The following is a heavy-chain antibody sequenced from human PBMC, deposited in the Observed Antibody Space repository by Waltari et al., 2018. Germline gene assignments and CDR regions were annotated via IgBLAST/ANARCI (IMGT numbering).Heavy chain of an antibody. CDR2: SYHSGST. V-gene: IGHV4-38-2*01. D-gene: IGHD3-3*01. CDR1: GYSISSGYY. CDR3: RFLEWPGRDYLDY. Sequence: HVQLQESGPGLVKPSETLSLTCAVSGYSISSGYYWVWIRQPPGKGLEWIGSSYHSGSTYYNPSLKSRVTISVDTSKNQFSLKLSSVTAADTAVYYCRFLEWPGRDYLDYWGKGTLVTVSS. J-gene: IGHJ4*02.